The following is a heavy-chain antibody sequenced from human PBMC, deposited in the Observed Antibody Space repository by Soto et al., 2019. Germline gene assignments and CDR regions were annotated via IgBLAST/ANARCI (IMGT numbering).Heavy chain of an antibody. D-gene: IGHD6-6*01. J-gene: IGHJ4*02. Sequence: QVQLVQSGGEVKKPGASVEVSCRTSGYMFNTYGMSWVRQAPGQGLEWMAWSSAYNGNKKYAQKFQGRVTMTRDTSTSTVSMELRNLTSDDTVTYFCARTGGGMAARPLEYWGQGTLVTVSS. V-gene: IGHV1-18*04. CDR3: ARTGGGMAARPLEY. CDR2: SSAYNGNK. CDR1: GYMFNTYG.